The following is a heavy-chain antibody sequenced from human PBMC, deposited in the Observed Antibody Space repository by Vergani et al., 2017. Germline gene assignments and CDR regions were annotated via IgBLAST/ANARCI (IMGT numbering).Heavy chain of an antibody. J-gene: IGHJ3*02. CDR3: AKGATNGILTADDI. CDR2: ISGSGGST. D-gene: IGHD3-9*01. CDR1: GVTFSSYA. Sequence: EVQLLESGGGLVQPGGSLRLSCAASGVTFSSYARSWVRQAQGKGLDGVSAISGSGGSTYYADSVKGRFTISRYNSKNTLYLPMNSLIAEDTAVYYCAKGATNGILTADDIWGQGTMVTVSS. V-gene: IGHV3-23*01.